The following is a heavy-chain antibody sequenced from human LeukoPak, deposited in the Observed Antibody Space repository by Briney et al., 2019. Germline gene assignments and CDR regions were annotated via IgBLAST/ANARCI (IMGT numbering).Heavy chain of an antibody. Sequence: GGSLRLSCAASGFTFSSYWMSWVRQAPGKGLEWVANIKQDGSEKYYVDSVKGRFTISRGNAKNSLYLQMNSLRAEDTAVYYCARATASNWFDPWGQGTLVTVSS. D-gene: IGHD2-21*01. CDR2: IKQDGSEK. V-gene: IGHV3-7*01. CDR1: GFTFSSYW. CDR3: ARATASNWFDP. J-gene: IGHJ5*02.